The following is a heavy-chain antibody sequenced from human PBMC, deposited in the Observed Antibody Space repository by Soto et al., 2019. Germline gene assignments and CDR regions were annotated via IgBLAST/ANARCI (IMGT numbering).Heavy chain of an antibody. Sequence: EVQLVESGGGLVQPGGSLRLSCAASGFTFSSYWMHWVRQAPGKGLVWVSRINSDGSSTSYADSVKGRFTISRDIAKNTLYLELKRLRAEDTAVYYCARGPLWFGELLSNLFDYWGQGTLVTVSS. J-gene: IGHJ4*02. CDR1: GFTFSSYW. D-gene: IGHD3-10*01. CDR3: ARGPLWFGELLSNLFDY. CDR2: INSDGSST. V-gene: IGHV3-74*01.